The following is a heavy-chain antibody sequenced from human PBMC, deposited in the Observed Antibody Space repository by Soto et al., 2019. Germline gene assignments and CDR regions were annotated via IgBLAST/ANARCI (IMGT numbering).Heavy chain of an antibody. Sequence: QVQLVQSGAEVKKPGSSVKVSCKASGGTFSNYSINWVRQAPGQGLQWMGGIIPIFGTPDYAQTFQGRVTITADESTTTAYMALSSLRSEDTAVYYCARAMVVADPSACYSYCGLDVWGQGTTVTVSS. D-gene: IGHD5-12*01. CDR1: GGTFSNYS. CDR2: IIPIFGTP. CDR3: ARAMVVADPSACYSYCGLDV. J-gene: IGHJ6*02. V-gene: IGHV1-69*01.